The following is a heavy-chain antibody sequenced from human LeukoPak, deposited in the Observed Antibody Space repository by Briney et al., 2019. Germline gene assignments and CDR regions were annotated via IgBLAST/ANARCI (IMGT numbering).Heavy chain of an antibody. D-gene: IGHD3-10*01. V-gene: IGHV1-3*01. CDR1: GYTFTSYA. J-gene: IGHJ5*02. CDR2: INAANGDT. Sequence: ASVKVSCKASGYTFTSYAMHWVRQAPGQRLEWMGWINAANGDTKYSQEFQGRVTITRDTSTGTAYMELSSLRYDDTAVYYCATNILVRDIINWFDPWGQGTLVTVSS. CDR3: ATNILVRDIINWFDP.